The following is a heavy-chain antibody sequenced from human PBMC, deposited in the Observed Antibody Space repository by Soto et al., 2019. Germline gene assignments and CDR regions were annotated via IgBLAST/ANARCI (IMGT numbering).Heavy chain of an antibody. CDR3: AKGGDGYNYYLDY. D-gene: IGHD5-12*01. CDR2: ISGSGGST. Sequence: EVQLLESGGGLVQPGGSLRLSCAASGFTFSSYAMSWVRQAPGKGLEWVSAISGSGGSTYYTDSVKGRFTISRDNSKNTLYVQMNGLRARDTAVYYCAKGGDGYNYYLDYWGQVPLVPVSS. V-gene: IGHV3-23*01. J-gene: IGHJ4*02. CDR1: GFTFSSYA.